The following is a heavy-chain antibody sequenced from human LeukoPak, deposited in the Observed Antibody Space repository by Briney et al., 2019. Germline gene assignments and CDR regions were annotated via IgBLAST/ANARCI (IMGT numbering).Heavy chain of an antibody. D-gene: IGHD3-16*01. J-gene: IGHJ4*02. Sequence: PGRSLRLSCAASGFTFSSYAMHWVRQAPGKGLEWVAVISYDGSNKYYADSVKGRFTISRDNAKNSLYLQMNSLRAEDTAIYYCAGRGRSFDYWGQGTLVTVSS. CDR1: GFTFSSYA. CDR2: ISYDGSNK. V-gene: IGHV3-30-3*01. CDR3: AGRGRSFDY.